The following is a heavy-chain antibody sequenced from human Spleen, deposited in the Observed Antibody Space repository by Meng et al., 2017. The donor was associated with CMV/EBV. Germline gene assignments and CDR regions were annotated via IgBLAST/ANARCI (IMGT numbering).Heavy chain of an antibody. CDR3: ASCKISIFGRGSLWYYGMDV. D-gene: IGHD3-3*01. V-gene: IGHV3-53*01. J-gene: IGHJ6*02. Sequence: GESLKISCAASGFTVSSNYMSWVRQAPGKGLEWVSVIYSGGSTYYADSVKGRFTISRDNSKNTLYLQMNSLRAEDTAVYYCASCKISIFGRGSLWYYGMDVWGQGTTVTVSS. CDR1: GFTVSSNY. CDR2: IYSGGST.